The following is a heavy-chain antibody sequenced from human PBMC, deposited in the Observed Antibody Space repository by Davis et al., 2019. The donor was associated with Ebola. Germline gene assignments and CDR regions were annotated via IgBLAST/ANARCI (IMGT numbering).Heavy chain of an antibody. V-gene: IGHV1-69*10. CDR2: ILPALNIV. CDR1: GGGFSDYT. J-gene: IGHJ4*02. CDR3: AREQIGEIDY. D-gene: IGHD3-22*01. Sequence: SVNVSCKASGGGFSDYTTSWMRHAPGQGLEWLGRILPALNIVTYAQKFQDRLTITADTSTNTAYMDLSSLKSEDTATYFCAREQIGEIDYWGQGTLVTVSS.